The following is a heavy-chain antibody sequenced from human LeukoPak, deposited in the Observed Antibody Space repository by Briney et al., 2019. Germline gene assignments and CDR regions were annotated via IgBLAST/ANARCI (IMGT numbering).Heavy chain of an antibody. D-gene: IGHD3-22*01. J-gene: IGHJ4*02. V-gene: IGHV4-4*02. CDR2: IYHSGST. CDR1: GGSISSSNW. CDR3: ARVGRTRSPNTYYCDSSGKLPN. Sequence: SETLSLTCAVSGGSISSSNWWSWVRQPPGKGLEWIGEIYHSGSTNYNPSLKSRVTISVDKSKNQFSLKLSSVTAADTAVYYCARVGRTRSPNTYYCDSSGKLPNWGQGTLVTVSS.